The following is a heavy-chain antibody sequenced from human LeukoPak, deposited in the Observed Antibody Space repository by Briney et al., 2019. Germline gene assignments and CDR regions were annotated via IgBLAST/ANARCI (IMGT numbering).Heavy chain of an antibody. CDR2: ISAYNGNT. J-gene: IGHJ3*02. CDR3: ARAIKKGISARSAFDI. Sequence: ASVKVSCKASGYTFTIYGISWVRQAPGQGLEWMGWISAYNGNTNYAQKLQGRVTMTTDTSTSTAYMELRSLRSDDTAVYYCARAIKKGISARSAFDIWGQGTMVTVSS. V-gene: IGHV1-18*01. CDR1: GYTFTIYG. D-gene: IGHD6-6*01.